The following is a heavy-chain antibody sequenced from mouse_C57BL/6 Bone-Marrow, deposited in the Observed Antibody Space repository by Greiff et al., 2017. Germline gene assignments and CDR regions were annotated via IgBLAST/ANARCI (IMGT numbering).Heavy chain of an antibody. CDR3: SRRAYYSNYYAMDY. D-gene: IGHD2-5*01. J-gene: IGHJ4*01. Sequence: QVQLKQSGAELVKPGASVKLSCKASGYTFTSYWMHWVKQRPGQGLEWIGMIHPNSGSTNYNEKFKSKATLTVDKSSSTAYMQLSSLTAEDSAVYYCSRRAYYSNYYAMDYWGQGTSVTVSS. CDR1: GYTFTSYW. V-gene: IGHV1-64*01. CDR2: IHPNSGST.